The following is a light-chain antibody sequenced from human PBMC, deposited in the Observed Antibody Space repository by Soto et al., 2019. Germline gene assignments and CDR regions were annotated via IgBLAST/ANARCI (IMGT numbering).Light chain of an antibody. V-gene: IGKV1-27*01. Sequence: DIPMTQSPSSLSASVGDRVTITCRASQGIGNSLARYQQKPGKVPKLLIYAASTLQSGVPSRFSGSRSGTDFTLTVSSLQPEDVATYYCQKYNNVPRTFGQGTKVEIK. CDR2: AAS. CDR3: QKYNNVPRT. CDR1: QGIGNS. J-gene: IGKJ1*01.